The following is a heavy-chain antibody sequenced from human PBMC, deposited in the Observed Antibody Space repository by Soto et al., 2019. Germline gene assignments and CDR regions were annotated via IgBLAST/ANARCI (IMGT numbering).Heavy chain of an antibody. V-gene: IGHV1-8*01. J-gene: IGHJ6*02. CDR3: ARGGAVAGYYYYGMDV. CDR2: MNPNSGNT. D-gene: IGHD6-19*01. CDR1: GYTFTSYD. Sequence: ASVKVSCKASGYTFTSYDINWVRQATGQGLEWMGWMNPNSGNTGYAQKFQGRATMTRNPSISTAYMELSSLRSEDTAVYYCARGGAVAGYYYYGMDVWGQGTTVTVSS.